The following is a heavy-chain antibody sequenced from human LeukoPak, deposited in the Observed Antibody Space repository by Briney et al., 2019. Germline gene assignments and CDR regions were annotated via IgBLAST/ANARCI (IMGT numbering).Heavy chain of an antibody. CDR3: ARGGGNWASGAFDI. V-gene: IGHV4-34*01. CDR2: INHSGST. D-gene: IGHD4-23*01. Sequence: GSLRLSCAASGFTFSSYWMSWIRQPPGKGLEWIGEINHSGSTNYNPSLKSRVTISVDTSKNQFSLKLSSVTAADTAVYYCARGGGNWASGAFDIWGQGTMVTVSS. J-gene: IGHJ3*02. CDR1: GFTFSSYW.